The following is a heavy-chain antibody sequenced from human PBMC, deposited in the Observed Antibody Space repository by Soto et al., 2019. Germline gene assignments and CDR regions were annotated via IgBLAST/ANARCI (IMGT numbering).Heavy chain of an antibody. CDR3: ADSSSLHYTFDY. V-gene: IGHV4-31*03. D-gene: IGHD6-13*01. Sequence: LSLTCTVSGGSISSGGYYWSWIRQHPGKGLEWIGYINHSGSTNYNPSLKSRVTISVDTSKNQFSLKLSSVTAADTAVYYCADSSSLHYTFDYWGQGTLVTVSS. CDR2: INHSGST. J-gene: IGHJ4*02. CDR1: GGSISSGGYY.